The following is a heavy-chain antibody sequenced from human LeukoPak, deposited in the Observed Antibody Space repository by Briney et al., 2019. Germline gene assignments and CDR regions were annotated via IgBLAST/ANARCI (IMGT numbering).Heavy chain of an antibody. J-gene: IGHJ2*01. Sequence: GGSLRLSCAASGFTFSNYNMNWVRQAPGKGLEWVSYISLSTSSIYYADSVKGRFTVSRDNAKNSLYLQMNSLRAEDTAVYYCARAAYSSTWYSRYFDLWGRGTLVTVSS. V-gene: IGHV3-48*01. CDR2: ISLSTSSI. CDR1: GFTFSNYN. D-gene: IGHD6-13*01. CDR3: ARAAYSSTWYSRYFDL.